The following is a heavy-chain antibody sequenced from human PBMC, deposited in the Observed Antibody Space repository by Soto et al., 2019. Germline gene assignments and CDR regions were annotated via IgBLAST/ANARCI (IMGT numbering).Heavy chain of an antibody. V-gene: IGHV4-4*02. CDR3: ARSGKIIAARGFDY. CDR1: GGSISSDIW. D-gene: IGHD6-6*01. J-gene: IGHJ4*02. CDR2: IYYTGSA. Sequence: SETLSLTCVVSGGSISSDIWWSWVRQPPGKGLEWIGEIYYTGSANYNPSLRSRVTMSVDKSNNQFSLKLSSVTAADTAVYYCARSGKIIAARGFDYRGQGTLVTVSS.